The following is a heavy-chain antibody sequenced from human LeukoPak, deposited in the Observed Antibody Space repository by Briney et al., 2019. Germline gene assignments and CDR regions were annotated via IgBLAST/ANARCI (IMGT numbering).Heavy chain of an antibody. CDR1: GGSISSSNW. J-gene: IGHJ4*02. CDR2: IYHSGST. D-gene: IGHD6-19*01. Sequence: SGTLSLTCAVSGGSISSSNWWSWVRQPPGEGLEWIGEIYHSGSTNYNPSLESRVTISVDKSKNQFSLKLSSVTAADTAVYYCAEAVAQGDYFDYWGQGTLVTVSS. CDR3: AEAVAQGDYFDY. V-gene: IGHV4-4*02.